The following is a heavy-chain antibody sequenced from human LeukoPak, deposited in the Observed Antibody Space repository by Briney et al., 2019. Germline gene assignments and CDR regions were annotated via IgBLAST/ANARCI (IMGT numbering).Heavy chain of an antibody. V-gene: IGHV4-4*07. CDR3: ARDESYYDSSGYGGWFDP. J-gene: IGHJ5*02. CDR1: GGSLSIDY. Sequence: PSETLSLTCIVSGGSLSIDYWSWVRQPAGGGLGWVGRIYTSGSTNYNPSLKSRVTMSVDTSKNQFSLKLSSVTAADTAVYYCARDESYYDSSGYGGWFDPWGQGTLVTVSS. CDR2: IYTSGST. D-gene: IGHD3-22*01.